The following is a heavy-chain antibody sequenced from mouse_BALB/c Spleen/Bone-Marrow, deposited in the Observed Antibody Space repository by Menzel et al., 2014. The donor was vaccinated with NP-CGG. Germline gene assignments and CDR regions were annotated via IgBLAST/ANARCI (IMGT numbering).Heavy chain of an antibody. J-gene: IGHJ4*01. CDR2: IRNRANGYTT. D-gene: IGHD2-1*01. V-gene: IGHV7-3*02. Sequence: VQLVESGGGLVQPGGSLRLSCEASGFTSIDYYMTWVRQPPGKALEWLGFIRNRANGYTTEYSASVKGRFTISRDISQSIFYLQMNTLRAEDSATYYCARETGYAYGNFAMDYWGQGTSVTVSS. CDR3: ARETGYAYGNFAMDY. CDR1: GFTSIDYY.